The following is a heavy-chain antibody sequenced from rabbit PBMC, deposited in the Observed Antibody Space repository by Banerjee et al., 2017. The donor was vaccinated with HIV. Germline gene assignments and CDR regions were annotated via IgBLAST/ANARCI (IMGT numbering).Heavy chain of an antibody. CDR3: GRSSGSYGAFDP. CDR2: IYTSSGST. D-gene: IGHD1-1*01. Sequence: QEQLEESGGDLVKPEGSLTLTCTASGFSFSSSYWICWVRQAPGKGLEWIACIYTSSGSTWYANWAKGRFTISKTSSTTVTLQMTSLTVADTATYFCGRSSGSYGAFDPWGPGTLVTVS. V-gene: IGHV1S45*01. CDR1: GFSFSSSYW. J-gene: IGHJ2*01.